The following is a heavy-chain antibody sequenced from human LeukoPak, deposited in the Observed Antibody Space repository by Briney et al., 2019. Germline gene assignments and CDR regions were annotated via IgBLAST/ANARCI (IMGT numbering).Heavy chain of an antibody. V-gene: IGHV3-7*01. CDR3: AREGITAAADY. Sequence: PGGSLRLSCAASGFTFSSYWVSWVRQAPGKGLEWVANIKQDGSEKYYVDSVKGRSTISRDNAKNSLYLQLNSLRAEDTAVYYCAREGITAAADYWGQGTLVTVSS. J-gene: IGHJ4*02. CDR2: IKQDGSEK. D-gene: IGHD6-13*01. CDR1: GFTFSSYW.